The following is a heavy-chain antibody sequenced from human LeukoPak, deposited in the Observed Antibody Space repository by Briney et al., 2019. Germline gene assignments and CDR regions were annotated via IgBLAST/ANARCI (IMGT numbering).Heavy chain of an antibody. CDR1: GFTFDDYA. V-gene: IGHV3-9*01. D-gene: IGHD3-22*01. J-gene: IGHJ4*02. CDR2: ISWNSGSI. CDR3: AKSPWLVRYYFDY. Sequence: PGGSLRLSCAASGFTFDDYAMHWVRQAPGKGLEWVSGISWNSGSIGYADSVKGRFTISRDNAKNSLYLQMNSLRAEDTALYYCAKSPWLVRYYFDYWGQGTLVTVSS.